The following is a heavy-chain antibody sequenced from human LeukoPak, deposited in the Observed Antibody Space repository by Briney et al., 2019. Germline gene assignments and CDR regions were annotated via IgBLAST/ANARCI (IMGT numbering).Heavy chain of an antibody. CDR3: ARGSYVVATLRHFDY. V-gene: IGHV1-2*02. J-gene: IGHJ4*02. CDR1: GYTFTGYY. D-gene: IGHD5-12*01. Sequence: ASVKVSCKASGYTFTGYYMHWVRQAPGQGLEWMGWINPNSGGTNYAQNFQGRVTMTRDTSISTVYMELSRLRSDDTAVYYCARGSYVVATLRHFDYWGQGTLVTVSS. CDR2: INPNSGGT.